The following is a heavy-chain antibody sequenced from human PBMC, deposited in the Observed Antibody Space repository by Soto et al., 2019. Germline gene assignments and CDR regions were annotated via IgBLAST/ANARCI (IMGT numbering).Heavy chain of an antibody. V-gene: IGHV1-69*06. CDR2: IIPIFGTA. J-gene: IGHJ6*02. CDR1: GGTFSSYA. CDR3: ARERAPLDGWSARADYSYGMDV. D-gene: IGHD6-19*01. Sequence: QVQLVQSGAEVKKPGSSVKVSCKASGGTFSSYAISWVRQAPGQGLEWMGGIIPIFGTANYAQKFQGRVTITADKSTSTAYMGLSSLRSEDTAVYYCARERAPLDGWSARADYSYGMDVWGQGTTVTVSS.